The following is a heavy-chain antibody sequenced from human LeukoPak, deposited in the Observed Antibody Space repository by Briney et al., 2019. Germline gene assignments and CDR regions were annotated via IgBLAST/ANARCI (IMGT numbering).Heavy chain of an antibody. J-gene: IGHJ4*02. V-gene: IGHV1-2*02. CDR2: INPNSGGT. CDR1: GYTFTDHY. Sequence: ASVKVSCKASGYTFTDHYMHWVRQAPGQGLEWMGWINPNSGGTNYAQKFQGRVTMTRDTSISTAYMELSRLRSDDTAVYYCARGRPYYSSSSGLVDYWGQGTLVTVSS. CDR3: ARGRPYYSSSSGLVDY. D-gene: IGHD6-6*01.